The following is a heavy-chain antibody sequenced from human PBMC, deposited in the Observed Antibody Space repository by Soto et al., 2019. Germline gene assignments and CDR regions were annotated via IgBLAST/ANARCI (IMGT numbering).Heavy chain of an antibody. Sequence: GASVKVSCKASGGTFSSYTISWVRQAPGQGLEWMGRIIPILGIANYAQKFQGRVTITADKSTSTAYMELSSLRSEDTAVYYCAREDILTGYCDYWGQGTLVTVSS. CDR3: AREDILTGYCDY. CDR1: GGTFSSYT. D-gene: IGHD3-9*01. J-gene: IGHJ4*02. CDR2: IIPILGIA. V-gene: IGHV1-69*04.